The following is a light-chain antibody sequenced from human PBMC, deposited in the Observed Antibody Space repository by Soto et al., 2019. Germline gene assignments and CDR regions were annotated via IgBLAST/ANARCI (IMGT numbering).Light chain of an antibody. Sequence: QSALTQPPSASGAPGQRVTISCSGSSSNIGSNYVYWYQQLPGTAPKLLIYRNNQRPSGVPDRFSGSTSGTSTSLAISGLRSEDEADYYCAAWDDSLSGYVFGTGTKVPVL. V-gene: IGLV1-47*01. CDR1: SSNIGSNY. J-gene: IGLJ1*01. CDR3: AAWDDSLSGYV. CDR2: RNN.